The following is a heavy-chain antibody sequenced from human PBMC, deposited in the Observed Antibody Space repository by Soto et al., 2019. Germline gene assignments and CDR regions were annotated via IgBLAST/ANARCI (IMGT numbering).Heavy chain of an antibody. D-gene: IGHD1-1*01. CDR2: IYATGTT. CDR3: VRDGTKTLRDWFDP. CDR1: GASISGFY. J-gene: IGHJ5*02. Sequence: SETLSLTCTVSGASISGFYWSWIRKSAGKGLEWIGRIYATGTTDYNPSRKSRVMMSVDTSKKQFSLKLRSVTAADTAVYYCVRDGTKTLRDWFDPWGQGISVTVSS. V-gene: IGHV4-4*07.